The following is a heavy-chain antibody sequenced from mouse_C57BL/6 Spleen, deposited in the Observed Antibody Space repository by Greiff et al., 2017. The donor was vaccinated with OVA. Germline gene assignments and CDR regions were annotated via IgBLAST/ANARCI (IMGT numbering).Heavy chain of an antibody. J-gene: IGHJ4*01. CDR2: IDPEDGDT. D-gene: IGHD4-1*01. Sequence: VQLQQSGAELVKPGASVKLSCTASGFNIKDYYMHWVKQRTEQGLEWIGRIDPEDGDTKYAPKFQGKATLTADTSSNTAYLQLSSLTSEDTAVYYCARWEVSYAMDYWGQGTSVTVSS. CDR3: ARWEVSYAMDY. CDR1: GFNIKDYY. V-gene: IGHV14-2*01.